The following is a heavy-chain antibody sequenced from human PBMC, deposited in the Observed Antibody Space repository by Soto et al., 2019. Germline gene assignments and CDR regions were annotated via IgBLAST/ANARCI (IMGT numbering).Heavy chain of an antibody. J-gene: IGHJ3*02. CDR1: GFTFSSYA. CDR2: ISGSGGST. Sequence: GGSLRLSCAASGFTFSSYAMSWVRQAPGKGLEWVSAISGSGGSTYYADSVKGRFTISRDNSKNTLYLQMNSLRAEDTAVYYCAKDIERVVLMVYSHTGYAFDIWGGGTMVTVSS. CDR3: AKDIERVVLMVYSHTGYAFDI. V-gene: IGHV3-23*01. D-gene: IGHD2-8*01.